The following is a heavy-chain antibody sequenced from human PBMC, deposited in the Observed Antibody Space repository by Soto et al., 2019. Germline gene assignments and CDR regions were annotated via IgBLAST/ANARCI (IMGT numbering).Heavy chain of an antibody. Sequence: SETLSLTCGVSGGTVASSHWWSWVRQSPGGGLEWIGNVYHTGDTNLNPSLQSRVTISVDKSNNQFSLRLNSLTAADTAVYFCAREIVTAGGNNYLDPWGPGTLVTVSS. CDR1: GGTVASSHW. CDR2: VYHTGDT. V-gene: IGHV4-4*02. D-gene: IGHD2-21*02. CDR3: AREIVTAGGNNYLDP. J-gene: IGHJ5*02.